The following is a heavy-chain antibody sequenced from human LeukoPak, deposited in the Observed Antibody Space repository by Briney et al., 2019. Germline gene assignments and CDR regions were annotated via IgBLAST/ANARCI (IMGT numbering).Heavy chain of an antibody. V-gene: IGHV3-30*04. CDR2: ISYDGSNK. CDR1: GFTFSSYA. CDR3: ARDGRSGSNYGRVDY. D-gene: IGHD1-26*01. Sequence: PGGSLRLSCVASGFTFSSYAMHWVRQAPGKGLEWVTVISYDGSNKYYADSVKGRFTISRDNSKNTLYLQMNSLRGEDTAVYYCARDGRSGSNYGRVDYWGQGTLVTVSS. J-gene: IGHJ4*02.